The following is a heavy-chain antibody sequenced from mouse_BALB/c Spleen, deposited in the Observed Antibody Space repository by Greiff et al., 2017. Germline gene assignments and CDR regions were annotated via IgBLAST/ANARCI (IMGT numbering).Heavy chain of an antibody. Sequence: EVQLVETGGGLVQPKGSLKLSCAASGFTFNTNAMNWVRQAPGKGLEWVARIRSKSNNYATYYADSVKDRFTISRDDSQSMLYLQMNNLKTEDTAMYYCVNSAMDYWGQGTSVTVSS. CDR3: VNSAMDY. CDR1: GFTFNTNA. J-gene: IGHJ4*01. V-gene: IGHV10S3*01. CDR2: IRSKSNNYAT.